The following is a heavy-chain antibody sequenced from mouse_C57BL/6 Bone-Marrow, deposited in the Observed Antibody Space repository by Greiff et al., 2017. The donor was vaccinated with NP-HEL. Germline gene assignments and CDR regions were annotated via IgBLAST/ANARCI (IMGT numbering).Heavy chain of an antibody. V-gene: IGHV1-55*01. J-gene: IGHJ2*01. Sequence: QVQLQQPGAELVKPGASVKMSCKASGYTFTSYWITWVKQRPGQGLEWIGDIYPGSGSPNYNEKFKSKATLTVDTSSSTAYMQLSSLTSEDSAVYYCARSPITTVKNYWGQGTTLTVSS. CDR3: ARSPITTVKNY. CDR1: GYTFTSYW. D-gene: IGHD1-1*01. CDR2: IYPGSGSP.